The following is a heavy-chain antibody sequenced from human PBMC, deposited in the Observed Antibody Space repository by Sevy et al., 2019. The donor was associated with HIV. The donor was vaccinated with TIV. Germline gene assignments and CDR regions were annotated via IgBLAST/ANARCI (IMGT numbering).Heavy chain of an antibody. J-gene: IGHJ4*01. CDR1: GFPFSIYW. D-gene: IGHD5-18*01. Sequence: GGSLRLSCAASGFPFSIYWMSWVRQAPGKGLEWVATMKQDGSEEDYVDSVKGRFTISRDNAKNSLFLQMNSLRAEDTAVYYCVREGLGGYSYSLDYWGHGTLVTVSS. V-gene: IGHV3-7*01. CDR2: MKQDGSEE. CDR3: VREGLGGYSYSLDY.